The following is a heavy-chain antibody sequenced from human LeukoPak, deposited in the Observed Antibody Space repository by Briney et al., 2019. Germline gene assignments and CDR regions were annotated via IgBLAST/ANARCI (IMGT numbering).Heavy chain of an antibody. V-gene: IGHV3-23*01. CDR1: GFTFSSYA. J-gene: IGHJ1*01. CDR3: ARAPSEIGGYYPEYFRH. Sequence: GGSLRLSCAASGFTFSSYAMSWVRQAPGKGLEWVSAISGSGGSTYYADSVKGRFTISRDNAKNTQSLQMNSLRAEDAGVYYCARAPSEIGGYYPEYFRHWGQGTLVTVSS. D-gene: IGHD3-22*01. CDR2: ISGSGGST.